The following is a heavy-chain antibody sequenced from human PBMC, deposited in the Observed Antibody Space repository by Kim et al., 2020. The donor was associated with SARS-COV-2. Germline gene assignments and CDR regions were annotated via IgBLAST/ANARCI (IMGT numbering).Heavy chain of an antibody. J-gene: IGHJ4*02. CDR2: YTSGRT. Sequence: YTSGRTNYNPSLLSRVTMSVDMSKNQFSLKRSSVTAADTAVYYCASALGHWGQGTLVTVSS. D-gene: IGHD3-16*02. CDR3: ASALGH. V-gene: IGHV4-4*07.